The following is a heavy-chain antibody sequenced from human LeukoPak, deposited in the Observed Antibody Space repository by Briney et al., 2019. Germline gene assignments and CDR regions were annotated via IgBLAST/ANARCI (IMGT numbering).Heavy chain of an antibody. D-gene: IGHD2/OR15-2a*01. CDR1: GFTFEASA. CDR3: AKNIRGQVLCGFNY. CDR2: ITGGGEST. Sequence: GGSLRLSCAASGFTFEASAMSWVRQAPGKGLEWVAVITGGGESTYYADSVKGRLTISRDNSKKTLFLQVNSLRAEDTAVYFWAKNIRGQVLCGFNYWGQGIVVTVSS. J-gene: IGHJ4*02. V-gene: IGHV3-23*01.